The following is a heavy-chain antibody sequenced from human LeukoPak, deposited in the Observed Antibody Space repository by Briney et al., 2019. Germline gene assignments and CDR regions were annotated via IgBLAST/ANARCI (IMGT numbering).Heavy chain of an antibody. J-gene: IGHJ5*02. Sequence: SETLSLTCTVSGGSISSGSYYWTWIRQPGGKELEWIGRVYSNGNANYNPSLKSRVTISIDTSKNQFSLHLTSVTAADTAVYYCARGDCGIDCPKFNWFDPWGQGTLVTVSS. CDR1: GGSISSGSYY. D-gene: IGHD2-21*02. CDR3: ARGDCGIDCPKFNWFDP. V-gene: IGHV4-61*02. CDR2: VYSNGNA.